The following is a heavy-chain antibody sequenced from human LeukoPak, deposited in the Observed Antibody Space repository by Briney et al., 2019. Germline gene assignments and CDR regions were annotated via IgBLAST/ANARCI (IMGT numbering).Heavy chain of an antibody. CDR3: ARGFCSSSSCHFYFDY. Sequence: PSETLSLTCGVYGGSFSGYYWNWIRQCPGKGLEWIGEINHSGSTNYNPSLKSRVTISVDMSKNQFFLKLNSVTAADTAVYYCARGFCSSSSCHFYFDYWGQGILVTVSS. V-gene: IGHV4-34*01. CDR2: INHSGST. CDR1: GGSFSGYY. D-gene: IGHD2-2*01. J-gene: IGHJ4*02.